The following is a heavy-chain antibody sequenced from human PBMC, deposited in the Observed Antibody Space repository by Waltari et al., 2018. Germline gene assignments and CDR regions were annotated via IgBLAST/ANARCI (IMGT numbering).Heavy chain of an antibody. CDR1: GGSISSSSYY. D-gene: IGHD2-15*01. V-gene: IGHV4-39*02. J-gene: IGHJ4*02. CDR2: IYYSGST. Sequence: QLQLQESGPGLVKPSETLSLTCTVSGGSISSSSYYWGWIRQPPGKGLEWIGSIYYSGSTYYNPSLKSRVTISVVTSKNQFSLKLSSVTAADTAVYYCARENCSGGSCYPEDFDYWGQGTLVTVSS. CDR3: ARENCSGGSCYPEDFDY.